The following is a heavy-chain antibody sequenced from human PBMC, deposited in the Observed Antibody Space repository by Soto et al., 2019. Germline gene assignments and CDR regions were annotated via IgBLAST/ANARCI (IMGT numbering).Heavy chain of an antibody. CDR2: INPHGGST. V-gene: IGHV1-46*01. D-gene: IGHD1-26*01. Sequence: ASVKVSCKAPRDTFTSYYINWVRQAPGQGLEWMGVINPHGGSTAYAQKFKGRVTLTRDTSASPVFMEVSSLTSEDTAMYYCARSSGANFGINIEGTNCCAPWAQGTLLTVSP. J-gene: IGHJ5*02. CDR1: RDTFTSYY. CDR3: ARSSGANFGINIEGTNCCAP.